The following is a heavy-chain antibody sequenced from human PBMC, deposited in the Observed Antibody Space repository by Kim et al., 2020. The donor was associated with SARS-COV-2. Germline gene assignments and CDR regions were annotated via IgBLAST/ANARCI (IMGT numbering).Heavy chain of an antibody. CDR3: ARDPTDSTNAFDI. D-gene: IGHD3-22*01. CDR1: GFTFSSYA. J-gene: IGHJ3*02. Sequence: GGSLRLSCAASGFTFSSYAMHWVRQAPGKGLEWVAVISYDGSNKYYADSVKGRFTISRDNSKNTLYLQMNSLRAEDTAVYYCARDPTDSTNAFDIWGQGTMVTVSS. CDR2: ISYDGSNK. V-gene: IGHV3-30*04.